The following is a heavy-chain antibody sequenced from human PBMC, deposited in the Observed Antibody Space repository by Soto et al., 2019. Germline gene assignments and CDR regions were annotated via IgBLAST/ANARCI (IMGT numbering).Heavy chain of an antibody. CDR1: GFTFSSYG. J-gene: IGHJ4*02. V-gene: IGHV3-30*18. CDR2: ISYDGSNK. D-gene: IGHD1-26*01. CDR3: AKAYSGQLIDY. Sequence: QVQLVESGGGVVQPGRSLRLSCAASGFTFSSYGMHWVRQAPGKGLEWVAVISYDGSNKYYADSVKGRFTISRENSKNTLYLQMNSLRAEDTAVYYCAKAYSGQLIDYWGQGTLVTVSS.